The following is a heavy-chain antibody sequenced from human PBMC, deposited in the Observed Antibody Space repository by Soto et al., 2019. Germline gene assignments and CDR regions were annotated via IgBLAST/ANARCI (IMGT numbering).Heavy chain of an antibody. CDR2: IYYSGST. CDR1: GGSISSYY. D-gene: IGHD3-10*01. Sequence: SETLCLTCTVPGGSISSYYWSWIRQHPGKGLEWIGYIYYSGSTNYNPSLKSRVTISVDTSKNQFSLKLSSVTAADTAVYYCARAPRGNYGYPSYFDYWGQGTLVTVSS. V-gene: IGHV4-59*01. J-gene: IGHJ4*02. CDR3: ARAPRGNYGYPSYFDY.